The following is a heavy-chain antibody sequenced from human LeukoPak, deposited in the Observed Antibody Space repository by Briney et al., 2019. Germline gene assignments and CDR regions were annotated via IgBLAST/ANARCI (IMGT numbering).Heavy chain of an antibody. D-gene: IGHD1-26*01. CDR1: GFTFSSYG. V-gene: IGHV3-30*03. CDR3: ARGGSYFDY. CDR2: ISYDGSNK. Sequence: GRSLRLSCAASGFTFSSYGMHWVRQAPGKGLEWVAVISYDGSNKYYADSVKGRFTISRDNSKNTLYLQMNSLRAEDTAVYYCARGGSYFDYWGQGTLVTVSS. J-gene: IGHJ4*02.